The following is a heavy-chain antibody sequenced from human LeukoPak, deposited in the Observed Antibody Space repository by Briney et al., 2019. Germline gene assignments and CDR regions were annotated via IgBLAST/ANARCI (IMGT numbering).Heavy chain of an antibody. CDR1: GFTFSSYA. CDR2: ISYDGSNK. Sequence: PGRSLRLSCAASGFTFSSYAMHWVRQAPGKGLEWVAVISYDGSNKYYADSVKGRFTISRDNSKNTLYLQMNSLRAEDTAVYYCARDLSEGGYSYSELFDYWGQGTLVTVSS. V-gene: IGHV3-30-3*01. J-gene: IGHJ4*02. CDR3: ARDLSEGGYSYSELFDY. D-gene: IGHD5-18*01.